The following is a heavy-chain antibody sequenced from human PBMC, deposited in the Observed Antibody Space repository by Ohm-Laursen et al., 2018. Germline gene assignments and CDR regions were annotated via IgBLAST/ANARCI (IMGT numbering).Heavy chain of an antibody. CDR1: GLIFSSHP. CDR3: ARWAGRSGDGVDH. J-gene: IGHJ4*02. CDR2: ISVRGIT. D-gene: IGHD6-19*01. Sequence: SLRLSCAASGLIFSSHPMTWVRQTPGKGLQWVSSISVRGITCYADSVKGRFTISRDDSKNKLYLQMNSLRAEDTAAYYCARWAGRSGDGVDHWGQGTLVIVS. V-gene: IGHV3-23*01.